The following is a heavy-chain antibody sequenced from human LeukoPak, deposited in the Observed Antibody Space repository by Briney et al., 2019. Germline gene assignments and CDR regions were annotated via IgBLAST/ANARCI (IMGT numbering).Heavy chain of an antibody. CDR2: IWYDGSNK. V-gene: IGHV3-33*06. J-gene: IGHJ1*01. Sequence: QPGRSLRLSCAASGFTFSNYGMHWVRQAPDKGLEWVAVIWYDGSNKYYADSVKGRFTISRDNSKDTLHLQMNSLRAEDTAVYYCAKDGGYCSGGSCYSGAEYFQHWGQGTLVTVSS. CDR3: AKDGGYCSGGSCYSGAEYFQH. D-gene: IGHD2-15*01. CDR1: GFTFSNYG.